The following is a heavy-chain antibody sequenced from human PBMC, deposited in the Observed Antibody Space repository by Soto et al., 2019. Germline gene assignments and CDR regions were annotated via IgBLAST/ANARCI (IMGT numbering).Heavy chain of an antibody. CDR1: GGTFSSYA. CDR3: ARDISLYYYDSSGYYAPNNWFDP. J-gene: IGHJ5*02. CDR2: IIPIFGTA. V-gene: IGHV1-69*01. Sequence: QVRLVQSGAEVKKPGSSVKVSCKASGGTFSSYAISWVRQAPGQGLEWMGGIIPIFGTANYAQKFQGRVTITADESTSTAYMELSSLRSEDTAVYYCARDISLYYYDSSGYYAPNNWFDPWGQGTLVTVSS. D-gene: IGHD3-22*01.